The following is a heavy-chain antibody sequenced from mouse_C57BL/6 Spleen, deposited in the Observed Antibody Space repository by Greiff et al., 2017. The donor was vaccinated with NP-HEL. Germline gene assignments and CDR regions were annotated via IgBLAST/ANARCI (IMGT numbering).Heavy chain of an antibody. CDR1: GYTFTSYW. D-gene: IGHD1-1*01. CDR2: IHPNSGST. Sequence: VQLQQPGAELVKPGASVKLSCKASGYTFTSYWMHWVKQRPGQGLEWIGMIHPNSGSTNYNEKFKSKATLTVDKSSSTAYMQLSSLTSEDSAVYYCARSGGYGSSYNYAMDYWGQGTSVTVSS. J-gene: IGHJ4*01. CDR3: ARSGGYGSSYNYAMDY. V-gene: IGHV1-64*01.